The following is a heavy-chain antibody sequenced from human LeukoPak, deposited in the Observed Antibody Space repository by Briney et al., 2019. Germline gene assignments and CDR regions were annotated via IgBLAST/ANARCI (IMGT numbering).Heavy chain of an antibody. CDR1: GFTFSSYA. V-gene: IGHV3-23*01. D-gene: IGHD3-10*01. CDR3: AKLGRPGYGSGNWFDP. Sequence: GGSLRLSCAASGFTFSSYATSWVRQAPGKGLEWVSAISGSGGSTYYADSVKGRFTISRDNSKNTLYLQMNSLRAEDTAVYYCAKLGRPGYGSGNWFDPWGQGTLVTVSS. J-gene: IGHJ5*02. CDR2: ISGSGGST.